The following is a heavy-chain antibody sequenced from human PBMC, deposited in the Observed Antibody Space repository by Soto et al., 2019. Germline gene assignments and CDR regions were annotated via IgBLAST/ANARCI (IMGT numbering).Heavy chain of an antibody. CDR1: GGSISSSSYY. J-gene: IGHJ4*02. CDR3: ARKGVQDVVVVPAAIFDY. D-gene: IGHD2-2*01. V-gene: IGHV4-39*01. CDR2: IYYSGST. Sequence: SETLSLTCTVSGGSISSSSYYWGWIRQPPGKGLEWIGSIYYSGSTYYNPSLKSRVTISVDTSKNQFSLKLSSVTAADTAVYYCARKGVQDVVVVPAAIFDYWGQGTLVTVSS.